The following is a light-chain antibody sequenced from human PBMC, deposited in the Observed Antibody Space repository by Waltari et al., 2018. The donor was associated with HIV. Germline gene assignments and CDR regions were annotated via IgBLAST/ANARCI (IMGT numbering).Light chain of an antibody. V-gene: IGKV1-5*03. J-gene: IGKJ4*01. CDR3: HQYNSYPLT. Sequence: DIQMTQSPSALSASVGDTVTITCRASRSISNWLAWYQQKPGKAPKVLIYRASTLENWVPSRFSGSGSGTEFTLTISSLQPEDFATYSCHQYNSYPLTFGGGTRVEIK. CDR1: RSISNW. CDR2: RAS.